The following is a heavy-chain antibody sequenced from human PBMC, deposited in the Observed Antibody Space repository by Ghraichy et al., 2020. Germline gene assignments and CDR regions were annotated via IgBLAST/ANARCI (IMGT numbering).Heavy chain of an antibody. D-gene: IGHD4-23*01. Sequence: GESLNISCAASGFTFSRYEMNWVRQAPGKGLEWVSYISSSADTIYYADFVKGRFTISRDNAKNSLFLQMNSLRAEDTALYYCAREGVYAGNPPDYWGQGTLVTVSS. CDR1: GFTFSRYE. V-gene: IGHV3-48*03. J-gene: IGHJ4*02. CDR2: ISSSADTI. CDR3: AREGVYAGNPPDY.